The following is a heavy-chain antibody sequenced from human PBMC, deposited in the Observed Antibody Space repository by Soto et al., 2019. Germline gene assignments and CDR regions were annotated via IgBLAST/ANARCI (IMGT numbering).Heavy chain of an antibody. V-gene: IGHV1-8*01. D-gene: IGHD1-26*01. Sequence: ASLKVSCKASGYTFTSYDINWVRQATGQGLEWTGWMNPNSGNTGYAQKFQGRVTMTRNTSISTAYMELSSLRSEDTAVYYCARFEAPLLPRWELPSDYWGQGTLVTVSS. CDR2: MNPNSGNT. J-gene: IGHJ4*02. CDR3: ARFEAPLLPRWELPSDY. CDR1: GYTFTSYD.